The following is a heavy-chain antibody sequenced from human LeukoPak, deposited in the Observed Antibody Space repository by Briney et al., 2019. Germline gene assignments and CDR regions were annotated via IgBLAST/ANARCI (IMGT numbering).Heavy chain of an antibody. CDR1: GYTFTSYY. V-gene: IGHV1-46*01. CDR3: ARDENYYGSGSYLVS. D-gene: IGHD3-10*01. CDR2: INPNGGST. Sequence: ASVKVSCKASGYTFTSYYMHWVRQAPGQGLEWMGIINPNGGSTTYAQKFQGRLTMTRDMSTSTVYMELSSLRSDDTAVYYCARDENYYGSGSYLVSWGQGTLVTVSS. J-gene: IGHJ4*02.